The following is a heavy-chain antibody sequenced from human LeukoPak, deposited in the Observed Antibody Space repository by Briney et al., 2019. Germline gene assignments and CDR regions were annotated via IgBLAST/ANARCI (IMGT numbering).Heavy chain of an antibody. Sequence: GGSLRLSCAASGFTFSIYEMNWVRQAPGRGLEWVSYISSSGSIIYYTDSMKGRFTISRHNSKNTLYLQMNSLRAEDTAVYYCAKDYQWLVQYYFDSWGQGTLVTVSS. J-gene: IGHJ4*02. D-gene: IGHD6-19*01. CDR3: AKDYQWLVQYYFDS. CDR1: GFTFSIYE. V-gene: IGHV3-48*03. CDR2: ISSSGSII.